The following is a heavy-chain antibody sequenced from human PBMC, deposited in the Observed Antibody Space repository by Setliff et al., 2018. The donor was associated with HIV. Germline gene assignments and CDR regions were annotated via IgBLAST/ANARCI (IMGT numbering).Heavy chain of an antibody. J-gene: IGHJ6*03. D-gene: IGHD3-10*01. CDR1: GFTFSSFA. CDR3: ARGPGTPQITMVRGFYMDV. V-gene: IGHV3-23*01. Sequence: GGSLRLSCAASGFTFSSFAMNWVRQAPGKGLECVSGISNSGESTYYADSVKGRFTVSRDNSKNTLYLQMNSLRAEDTAVYYCARGPGTPQITMVRGFYMDVWGKGTTVTVSS. CDR2: ISNSGEST.